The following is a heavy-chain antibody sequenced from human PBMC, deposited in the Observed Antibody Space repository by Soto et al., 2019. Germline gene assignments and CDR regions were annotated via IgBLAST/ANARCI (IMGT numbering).Heavy chain of an antibody. V-gene: IGHV1-2*02. CDR1: GYSFTGYY. Sequence: QVQLVQSGAEVKKPGASVKVSCKASGYSFTGYYVHWVRQAPGHGLEWMGWIDPNSGDTNYVQNFQDRVTLTRDTSMSTVYMELSSLRSDDTAVYYCARDVPTYTDSSDDDFWGQGTLVTVSS. CDR2: IDPNSGDT. J-gene: IGHJ4*02. D-gene: IGHD2-2*02. CDR3: ARDVPTYTDSSDDDF.